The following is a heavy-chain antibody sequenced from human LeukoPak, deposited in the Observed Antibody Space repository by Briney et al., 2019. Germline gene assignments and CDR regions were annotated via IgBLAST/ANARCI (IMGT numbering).Heavy chain of an antibody. J-gene: IGHJ4*02. CDR3: ARGESPGIAVAATVGY. V-gene: IGHV3-20*04. Sequence: GGSLRLSCAASGFTFDDYGMSWVRQAPGKGLEWVSGINWNGGSTGYADSVKGQFTISRDNAKNSLYLQMNSLRAEDTALYYCARGESPGIAVAATVGYWGQGTLVTVSS. CDR2: INWNGGST. D-gene: IGHD6-19*01. CDR1: GFTFDDYG.